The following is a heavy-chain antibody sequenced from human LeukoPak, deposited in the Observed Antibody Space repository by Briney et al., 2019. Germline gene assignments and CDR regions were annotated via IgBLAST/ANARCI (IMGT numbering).Heavy chain of an antibody. D-gene: IGHD2-2*01. CDR1: GCSFSSYY. V-gene: IGHV4-59*01. CDR2: IYYSGST. Sequence: PSETLSLTCTVSGCSFSSYYWSWIRQPPGKGLEWIGYIYYSGSTNYNPSLKSRVTISVDTSKNQFSLKLSSVTAADTAVYYCARDKKGASCYDYWGQGTLVTVSS. J-gene: IGHJ4*02. CDR3: ARDKKGASCYDY.